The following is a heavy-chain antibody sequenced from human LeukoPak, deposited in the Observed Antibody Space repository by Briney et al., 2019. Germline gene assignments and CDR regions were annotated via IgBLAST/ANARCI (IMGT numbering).Heavy chain of an antibody. CDR2: IRSKSYGGTT. J-gene: IGHJ4*02. CDR3: TRSGGSYYPYFDY. Sequence: GRSLRLSCTASGFTFGDYAMSWFRQAPGKGLEWVAFIRSKSYGGTTQYAASVKGRFTISRDDSKTIAYLQMNSLKTDDTAVYYCTRSGGSYYPYFDYWGQGTLVTVSS. D-gene: IGHD1-26*01. V-gene: IGHV3-49*03. CDR1: GFTFGDYA.